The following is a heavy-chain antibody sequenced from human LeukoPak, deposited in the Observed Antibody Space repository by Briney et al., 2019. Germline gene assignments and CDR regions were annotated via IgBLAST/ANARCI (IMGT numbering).Heavy chain of an antibody. CDR2: AGWAGGTT. Sequence: GGSLRLSCATSGFNFHRYTIHWVRQAPGKGLEWVSLAGWAGGTTYYSDSVRGRFTISRDSARNSVYLQMNSLTTDDPAFYFCATALDTMFFDYWGQGALVTVSS. CDR3: ATALDTMFFDY. J-gene: IGHJ4*02. D-gene: IGHD3-10*02. CDR1: GFNFHRYT. V-gene: IGHV3-43*01.